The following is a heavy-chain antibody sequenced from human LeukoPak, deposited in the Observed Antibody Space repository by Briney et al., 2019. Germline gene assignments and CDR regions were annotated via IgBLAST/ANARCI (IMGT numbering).Heavy chain of an antibody. J-gene: IGHJ5*02. CDR1: GFTFSSYW. CDR3: ARGGSSWYAVWFDP. V-gene: IGHV3-74*01. D-gene: IGHD6-13*01. CDR2: INSDGSST. Sequence: PGGSLRLSCAASGFTFSSYWMHWVRQAPGKGLVWVSRINSDGSSTSYADSVKGRFTISRDNSKNTLYLQMNSLRAEDTAVYYCARGGSSWYAVWFDPWGQGTLVTVSS.